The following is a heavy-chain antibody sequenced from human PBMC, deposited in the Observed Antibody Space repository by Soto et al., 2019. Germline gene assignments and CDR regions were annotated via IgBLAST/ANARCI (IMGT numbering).Heavy chain of an antibody. CDR3: ARENYLLWFGAPANWFDP. CDR1: GFTFSSYG. V-gene: IGHV3-33*01. J-gene: IGHJ5*02. CDR2: IWYDGSNK. Sequence: QVQLVESGGGVVQPGRSLRLSCAASGFTFSSYGMHWVRQAPGKGLEWVAVIWYDGSNKYYADSVKGRFTISRDNSKNTLYLQMNSLRAEDKAVYYCARENYLLWFGAPANWFDPWGQGTLVTVSS. D-gene: IGHD3-10*01.